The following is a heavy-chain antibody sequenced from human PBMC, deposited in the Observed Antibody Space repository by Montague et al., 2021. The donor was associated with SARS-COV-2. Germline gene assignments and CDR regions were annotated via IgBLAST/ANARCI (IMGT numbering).Heavy chain of an antibody. V-gene: IGHV2-70*11. CDR3: ARTSIPAADTAFDI. CDR1: GLSRSTSGLC. Sequence: PALVKPTQTLTLTCTFSGLSRSTSGLCVSWIRQPPGKALEWLARIDWDDDKYYSTPLKTRLTISKDTSKNQVVLTMTNMDPLDTATYYCARTSIPAADTAFDIWGQGTMGTVSS. D-gene: IGHD6-13*01. J-gene: IGHJ3*02. CDR2: IDWDDDK.